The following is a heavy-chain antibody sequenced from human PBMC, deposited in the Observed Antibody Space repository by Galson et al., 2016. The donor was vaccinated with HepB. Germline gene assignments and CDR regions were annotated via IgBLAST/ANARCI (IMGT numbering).Heavy chain of an antibody. CDR2: ISHRGSDT. CDR3: ARDRTSRAAVDY. V-gene: IGHV3-11*06. D-gene: IGHD6-25*01. J-gene: IGHJ4*01. CDR1: GSTFSNFW. Sequence: SLRLSCAASGSTFSNFWMHWIRQAPGKGLEYVSHISHRGSDTNYADSVKGRFTISRDNAKKSLYLQMSSLRAEDTAIYYCARDRTSRAAVDYWGHGTLVTVSS.